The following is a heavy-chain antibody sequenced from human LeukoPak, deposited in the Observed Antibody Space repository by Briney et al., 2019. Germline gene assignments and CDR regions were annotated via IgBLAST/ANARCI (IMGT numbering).Heavy chain of an antibody. CDR2: IKGGGGDP. Sequence: GGSLRLSCAASGFTFSTYAMGWVRQAPGKGLEWVSSIKGGGGDPFYADSVKGRITISRDNSKNTLFLQLNGLRAEDTAVYYCAKGGHDFNPFYWWGQGTLVTVSS. J-gene: IGHJ4*02. D-gene: IGHD2-15*01. CDR3: AKGGHDFNPFYW. CDR1: GFTFSTYA. V-gene: IGHV3-23*01.